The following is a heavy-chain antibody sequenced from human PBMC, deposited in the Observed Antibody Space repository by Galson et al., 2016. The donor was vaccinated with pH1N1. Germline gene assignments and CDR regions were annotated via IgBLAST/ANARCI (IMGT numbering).Heavy chain of an antibody. J-gene: IGHJ4*02. V-gene: IGHV1-69*06. D-gene: IGHD2-2*01. CDR2: IIPIFDTS. Sequence: QSGAEVKKPGSSVKVSCKASRDTFSSYVFNWVRQAPGHGLEWMGGIIPIFDTSNYAQKFQGRVTITADKSTSTAYMELNSLRSEDTAMYYCARNMHLYCSSASCRVYYFDSWGQGTLVTVSS. CDR1: RDTFSSYV. CDR3: ARNMHLYCSSASCRVYYFDS.